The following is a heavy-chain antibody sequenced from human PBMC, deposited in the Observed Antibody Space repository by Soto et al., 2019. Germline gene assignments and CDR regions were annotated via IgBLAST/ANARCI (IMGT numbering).Heavy chain of an antibody. D-gene: IGHD6-6*01. CDR3: AKTAADRPNLYLDS. V-gene: IGHV3-23*01. CDR1: GFTFSSYA. Sequence: GGSLRLSCAATGFTFSSYAMSWVRQAPGKGLEWVSVISGSGGGTYYADSVKGRFTISRDKSKNTLYLQMNSLRVEDTAVFYCAKTAADRPNLYLDSWGQGTLVTVSS. CDR2: ISGSGGGT. J-gene: IGHJ4*02.